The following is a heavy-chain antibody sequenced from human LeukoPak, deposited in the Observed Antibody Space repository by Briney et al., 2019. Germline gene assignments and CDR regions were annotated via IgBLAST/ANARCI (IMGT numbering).Heavy chain of an antibody. V-gene: IGHV3-20*04. D-gene: IGHD5-24*01. Sequence: GGSLRPSCAASGFTFDDYGMTWVRQAPRKGLEWVSGINWNGGSTGYADSVKGRFTISRDNAKNSLYVQMNSLRAEDTVLYYCARGDGWFDPWGQGTLVTVSS. CDR1: GFTFDDYG. J-gene: IGHJ5*02. CDR2: INWNGGST. CDR3: ARGDGWFDP.